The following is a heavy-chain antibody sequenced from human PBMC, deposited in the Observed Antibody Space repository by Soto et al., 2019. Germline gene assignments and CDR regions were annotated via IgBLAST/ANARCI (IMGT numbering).Heavy chain of an antibody. CDR3: ASLSPFDI. CDR1: GGTFSNHI. V-gene: IGHV1-69*02. CDR2: IIPMLAIT. Sequence: GASVKVSCKASGGTFSNHIITWVRQAPVQGPERMGRIIPMLAITNYAQKFQGRVTITADKSTTTAYMEVSSLRPEDTAVYYCASLSPFDIWGQGTMVTVSS. J-gene: IGHJ3*02.